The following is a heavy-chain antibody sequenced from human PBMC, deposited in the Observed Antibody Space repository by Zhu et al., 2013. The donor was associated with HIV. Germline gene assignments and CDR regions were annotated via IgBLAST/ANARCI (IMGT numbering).Heavy chain of an antibody. CDR1: GYTFTSYY. D-gene: IGHD3-3*01. Sequence: QVQLVQSGAEVKKPGASVKVSCKASGYTFTSYYMHWVRQAPGQGLEWMGIINPSGGSTSYAQKFQGRVTMTRDTSTSTVYMELSSLRSEDTAVYYCARGNDFWSGPPYYGMDVWGRGTTVTGLL. CDR2: INPSGGST. J-gene: IGHJ6*02. CDR3: ARGNDFWSGPPYYGMDV. V-gene: IGHV1-46*01.